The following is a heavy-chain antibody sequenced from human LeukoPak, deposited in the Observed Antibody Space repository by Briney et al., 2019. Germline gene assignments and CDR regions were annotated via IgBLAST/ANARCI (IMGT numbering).Heavy chain of an antibody. CDR3: ARGSQLLYYYYMDV. CDR2: IYTSGST. D-gene: IGHD2-2*01. J-gene: IGHJ6*03. CDR1: GGSISSYY. Sequence: SSETLSLTCTVSGGSISSYYWGWIRQPAGKGLEWIGRIYTSGSTNYNPSLKSRVTMSVDTSKNQFSLKLSSVTAADTAVYYCARGSQLLYYYYMDVWGKGTTVTVSS. V-gene: IGHV4-4*07.